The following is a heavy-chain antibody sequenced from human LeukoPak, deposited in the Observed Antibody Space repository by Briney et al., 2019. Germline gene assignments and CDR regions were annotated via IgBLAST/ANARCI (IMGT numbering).Heavy chain of an antibody. Sequence: ASVKVSCKASGYTFTGYYLHWVRQAPGQGLEWMGWISAYNGHTNYAQKLQGRVTMTTDTSTSTAYMELRSLRSDDTAVYYCARGWILWFGDPGGDWGQGTLVTVSS. J-gene: IGHJ4*02. D-gene: IGHD3-10*01. CDR3: ARGWILWFGDPGGD. CDR2: ISAYNGHT. CDR1: GYTFTGYY. V-gene: IGHV1-18*04.